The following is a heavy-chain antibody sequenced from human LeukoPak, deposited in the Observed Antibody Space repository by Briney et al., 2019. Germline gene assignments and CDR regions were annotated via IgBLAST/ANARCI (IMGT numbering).Heavy chain of an antibody. CDR1: GFTFSSYA. V-gene: IGHV3-23*01. CDR3: ARQLGYCSDGSCYFDY. CDR2: ISGSGGGT. J-gene: IGHJ4*02. D-gene: IGHD2-15*01. Sequence: PGGSLRLSXAASGFTFSSYAMSWVRQAPGKGLEWVSAISGSGGGTYYADSVKGRFTISRDNSKNTLYLQMNSLRAEDTAVYYCARQLGYCSDGSCYFDYWGQGTLVTVSS.